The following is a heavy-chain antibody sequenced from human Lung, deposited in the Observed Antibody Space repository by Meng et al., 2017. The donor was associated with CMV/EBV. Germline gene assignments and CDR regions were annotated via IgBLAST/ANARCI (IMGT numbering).Heavy chain of an antibody. CDR3: ARLGDYCTYASCYYYFDY. J-gene: IGHJ4*02. CDR2: IKQGGNKK. CDR1: GFNIRPYW. Sequence: SXAATGFNIRPYWTTWVRQAPGKGLEWVANIKQGGNKKYYVDSVEGRFTISRDNARNSLLLQMNNLRAEDMAVYYCARLGDYCTYASCYYYFDYWGQGTLVXVSS. D-gene: IGHD2-8*01. V-gene: IGHV3-7*03.